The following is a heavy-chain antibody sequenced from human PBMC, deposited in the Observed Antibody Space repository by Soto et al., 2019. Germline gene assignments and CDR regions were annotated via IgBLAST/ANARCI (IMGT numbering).Heavy chain of an antibody. D-gene: IGHD3-3*01. CDR2: ISGSGGST. CDR3: ASTNYYDFWSGYSYGTDV. Sequence: GGSLRLSCAASGFTFSSYAMSWVRQAPGKGLEWVSAISGSGGSTYYADSVKGRFTISRDNSKNTLYLQMNSLRAEDTAVYYCASTNYYDFWSGYSYGTDVWGQGTTVTVSS. CDR1: GFTFSSYA. V-gene: IGHV3-23*01. J-gene: IGHJ6*02.